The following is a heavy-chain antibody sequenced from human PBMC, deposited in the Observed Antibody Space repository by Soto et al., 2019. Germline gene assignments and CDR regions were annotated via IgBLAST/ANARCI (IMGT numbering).Heavy chain of an antibody. V-gene: IGHV1-46*01. CDR3: ARGAIGNYYGSGSYYSLNWFDP. CDR2: INPSGGST. Sequence: GASVKVSCKASGYTFTSYYMHWVRQAPGQGLEWMGIINPSGGSTSYAQKFQGRVTMTRDTSTSTVYMELSSLRSEDTAVYYCARGAIGNYYGSGSYYSLNWFDPWGQGTLVTVS. D-gene: IGHD3-10*01. J-gene: IGHJ5*02. CDR1: GYTFTSYY.